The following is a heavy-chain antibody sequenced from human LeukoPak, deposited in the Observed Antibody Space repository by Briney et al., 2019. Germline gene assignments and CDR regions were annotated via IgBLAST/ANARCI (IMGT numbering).Heavy chain of an antibody. CDR1: GGSISSYY. CDR3: ARGYCGDYLYYFDY. D-gene: IGHD4-17*01. Sequence: SETLSLTCTVSGGSISSYYWSWIRQPPGKGLEWIGYIYYSGSTNYNPSLKSRVTISVDTSKNQFSLKLSSVTAADTAVYYCARGYCGDYLYYFDYWGQGTLVTVSS. V-gene: IGHV4-59*08. J-gene: IGHJ4*02. CDR2: IYYSGST.